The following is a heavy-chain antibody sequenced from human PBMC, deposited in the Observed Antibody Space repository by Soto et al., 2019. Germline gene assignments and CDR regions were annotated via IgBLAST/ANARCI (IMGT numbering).Heavy chain of an antibody. CDR1: GFTFSSYA. CDR3: AREPRGSSGWGSFDY. Sequence: QVQLVESGGGVVQPGRSLRLSCAASGFTFSSYAMHWVRQAPGKGLEWVAVISYDGSNKYYADSVKGRFTISRDNSKNTLYLQMNSLRAEDTAVYYCAREPRGSSGWGSFDYWGQGTLVTVSS. D-gene: IGHD6-19*01. V-gene: IGHV3-30-3*01. J-gene: IGHJ4*02. CDR2: ISYDGSNK.